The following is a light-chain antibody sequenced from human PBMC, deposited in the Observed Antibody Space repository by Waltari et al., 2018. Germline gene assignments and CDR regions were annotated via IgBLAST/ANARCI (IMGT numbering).Light chain of an antibody. Sequence: EIVLTQSPATLSLSPGERATLSCRASQSVSSYLAWYHQKPGQAPRLLIYDASNRATGIPARFSGIGSGTDFTLTISSLEPEDFAVYYCQQRSNWPSGTFGPGTKVGIK. J-gene: IGKJ3*01. V-gene: IGKV3-11*01. CDR3: QQRSNWPSGT. CDR2: DAS. CDR1: QSVSSY.